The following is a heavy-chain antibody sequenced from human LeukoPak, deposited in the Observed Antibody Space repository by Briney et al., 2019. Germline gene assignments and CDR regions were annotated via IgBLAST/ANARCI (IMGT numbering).Heavy chain of an antibody. CDR3: ARATSTTNPYYGMDV. J-gene: IGHJ6*02. Sequence: GGSLRLSCSASGFTFSTYAMHWVRQAPGKGLEYVLAISSNGGSTYYANSMKGRFTISRDNSKNMLYLQMGSLRGEDMAVYYCARATSTTNPYYGMDVWGQGTTVTVSS. D-gene: IGHD2/OR15-2a*01. V-gene: IGHV3-64*01. CDR2: ISSNGGST. CDR1: GFTFSTYA.